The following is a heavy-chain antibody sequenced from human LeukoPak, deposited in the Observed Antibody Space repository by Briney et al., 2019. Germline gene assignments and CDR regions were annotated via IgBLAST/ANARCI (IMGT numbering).Heavy chain of an antibody. V-gene: IGHV1-2*06. D-gene: IGHD6-13*01. Sequence: GASVKVSCKASGYTFTGYYMHWVRQAPGQGPEWMGRINPNSGGTNYAQKFQGRVTMTRDTSISTAYMELSRLRSDDTAVYYCARDLVAAAGTNYYYYMDVWGKGTTVTVSS. CDR3: ARDLVAAAGTNYYYYMDV. J-gene: IGHJ6*03. CDR1: GYTFTGYY. CDR2: INPNSGGT.